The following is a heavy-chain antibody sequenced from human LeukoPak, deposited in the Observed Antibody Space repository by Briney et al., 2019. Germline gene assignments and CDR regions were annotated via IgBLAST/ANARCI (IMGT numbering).Heavy chain of an antibody. CDR3: ARVSGQLLSYSVY. CDR1: GFTFTSDG. CDR2: ISAYDGNT. D-gene: IGHD2-2*01. V-gene: IGHV1-18*01. Sequence: ASVKGSCKASGFTFTSDGISWGRNAPGQGLGWSGWISAYDGNTNYAQKLQGRVTMTTDTSTSTAYMELRSLRSDDTAVYYCARVSGQLLSYSVYWGQGTLVTVSS. J-gene: IGHJ4*02.